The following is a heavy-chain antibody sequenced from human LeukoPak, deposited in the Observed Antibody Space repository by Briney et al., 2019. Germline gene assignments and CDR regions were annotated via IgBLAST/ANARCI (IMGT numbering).Heavy chain of an antibody. CDR2: IIPIFGTA. J-gene: IGHJ4*02. CDR1: GGTFSSYA. Sequence: SEKVSCKASGGTFSSYAISWVRQAPGQGLEWMGGIIPIFGTANYAQKFQGRVTITADESTSTAYMELSSLRSEDTAVYYCASPSNLDYYLDYWGQGTLVTVSS. D-gene: IGHD3/OR15-3a*01. V-gene: IGHV1-69*01. CDR3: ASPSNLDYYLDY.